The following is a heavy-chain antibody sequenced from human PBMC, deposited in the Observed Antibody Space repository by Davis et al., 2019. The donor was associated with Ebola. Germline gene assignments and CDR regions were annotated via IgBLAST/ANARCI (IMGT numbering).Heavy chain of an antibody. Sequence: MPSETLSLTCAVSAGSISSGGYSWSWIRQPPGKGLEWIGYIYYSGSTNYNPSLKSRVTISVDTSKNQFSLKLSSVTAADTAVYYCAKDGSYYGNYFDYWGQGTLVTVSS. CDR1: AGSISSGGYS. CDR3: AKDGSYYGNYFDY. CDR2: IYYSGST. D-gene: IGHD1-26*01. V-gene: IGHV4-61*08. J-gene: IGHJ4*02.